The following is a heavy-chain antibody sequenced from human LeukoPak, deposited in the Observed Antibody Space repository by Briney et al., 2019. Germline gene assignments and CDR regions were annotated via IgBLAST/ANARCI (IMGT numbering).Heavy chain of an antibody. CDR1: GYTFTSYG. CDR2: IILIFGTA. D-gene: IGHD4-17*01. J-gene: IGHJ6*02. Sequence: GASVKVSCKASGYTFTSYGISWVRQAPGQGLEWMGGIILIFGTANYAQKFQGRVTVTADESTSTAYMELSSLRSEDTAVYYCARAGYGDYALRFYYGMDVWGQGTTVTVSS. V-gene: IGHV1-69*13. CDR3: ARAGYGDYALRFYYGMDV.